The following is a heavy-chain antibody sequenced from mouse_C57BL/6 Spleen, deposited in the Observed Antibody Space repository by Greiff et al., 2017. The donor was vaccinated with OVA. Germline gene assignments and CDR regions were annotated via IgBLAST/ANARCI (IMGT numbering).Heavy chain of an antibody. CDR2: IYPGDGDT. CDR3: ARPFYYYGSSRGAYYAMDY. Sequence: QVQLKQSGPELVKPGASVKISCKASGYAFSSSWMNWVKQRPGKGLEWIGRIYPGDGDTKYNGKFKGKATLTADKSSSTAYMQLSSLTSEDSAVYFCARPFYYYGSSRGAYYAMDYWGQGTSVTVSS. CDR1: GYAFSSSW. J-gene: IGHJ4*01. V-gene: IGHV1-82*01. D-gene: IGHD1-1*01.